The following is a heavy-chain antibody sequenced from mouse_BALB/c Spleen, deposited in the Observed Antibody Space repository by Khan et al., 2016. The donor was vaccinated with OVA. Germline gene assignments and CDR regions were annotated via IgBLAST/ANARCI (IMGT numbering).Heavy chain of an antibody. Sequence: QVQLKQSGAELVRPGASVKLSCKTSGYIFTSYWIHWVKQRSGQGLEWIARIYPGTGNTYYNEKLKGKDIVTADKSSSTVYMQLSSLKSEDSAFYFCARYYGNYFDYWGQGTTLTVSS. D-gene: IGHD2-1*01. CDR1: GYIFTSYW. CDR2: IYPGTGNT. CDR3: ARYYGNYFDY. V-gene: IGHV1-76*01. J-gene: IGHJ2*01.